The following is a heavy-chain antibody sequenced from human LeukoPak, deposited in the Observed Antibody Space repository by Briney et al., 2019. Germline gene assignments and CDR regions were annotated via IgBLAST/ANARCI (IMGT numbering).Heavy chain of an antibody. CDR3: ARGGGWRTVTTRFDP. CDR2: IYYSGST. Sequence: PSQTLSLTCTVSGGSISSGGYYWSWIRQHPGKGLEWIGYIYYSGSTYYNPSLKSRITISVDTSKNQFSLKLSSVTAADTAVYYCARGGGWRTVTTRFDPWGQGTLVTVSS. V-gene: IGHV4-31*03. J-gene: IGHJ5*02. D-gene: IGHD4-17*01. CDR1: GGSISSGGYY.